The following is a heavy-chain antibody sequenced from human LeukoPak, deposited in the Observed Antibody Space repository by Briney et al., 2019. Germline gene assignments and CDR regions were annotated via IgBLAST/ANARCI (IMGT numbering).Heavy chain of an antibody. CDR2: ISSSSSYI. Sequence: PGGSLRLSCAASGFTFSSYSMNWVRQAPGKGLEWVSSISSSSSYIYYADSVKGRFTISRDNAKNSLYLQMNSLRAEDTAVYYCASQAYDFWSGYSNWFDPWGQGTLVTVSP. V-gene: IGHV3-21*01. CDR3: ASQAYDFWSGYSNWFDP. J-gene: IGHJ5*02. D-gene: IGHD3-3*01. CDR1: GFTFSSYS.